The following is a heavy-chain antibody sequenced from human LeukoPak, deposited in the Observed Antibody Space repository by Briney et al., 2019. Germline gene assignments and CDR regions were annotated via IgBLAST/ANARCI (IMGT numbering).Heavy chain of an antibody. CDR2: INPNSGGT. V-gene: IGHV1-2*02. CDR1: VYTFTAYY. CDR3: ARGPPIAAAGTGNWFDP. D-gene: IGHD6-13*01. Sequence: VASVKVSCKPSVYTFTAYYMHWVRQAPGQGLEWMGWINPNSGGTNYAQKFQGRVTMTRDTSISTAYMELSRLRSDDTAVYYCARGPPIAAAGTGNWFDPWGQGTLVTVSS. J-gene: IGHJ5*02.